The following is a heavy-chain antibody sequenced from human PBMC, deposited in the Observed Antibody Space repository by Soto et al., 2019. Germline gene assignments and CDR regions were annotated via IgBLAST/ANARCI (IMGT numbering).Heavy chain of an antibody. CDR2: INHSGST. D-gene: IGHD3-22*01. J-gene: IGHJ4*02. CDR3: ARVAYYYDSSGYYYGLDGRAPIDY. V-gene: IGHV4-34*01. CDR1: DGSFSGYY. Sequence: PSETLSLTCAVYDGSFSGYYWSWIRQPPGKGLEWIGEINHSGSTNYNPSLKSRVTISVDTSKNQFSLKLSSVTAADTAVYYCARVAYYYDSSGYYYGLDGRAPIDYWGQGTLVTVSS.